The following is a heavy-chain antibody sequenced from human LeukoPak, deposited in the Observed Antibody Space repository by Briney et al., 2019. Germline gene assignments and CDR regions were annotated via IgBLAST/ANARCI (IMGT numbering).Heavy chain of an antibody. CDR1: GYTFTGYY. D-gene: IGHD3-22*01. CDR3: ARDPNDYYDSSGYYRSYWYFDL. J-gene: IGHJ2*01. V-gene: IGHV1-2*02. CDR2: INPNSGGT. Sequence: GASVKVSCKASGYTFTGYYMHWVRQAPGQGLEWMGWINPNSGGTNYAQKFQGRVTMTRDTSISTAYMELSRLRSDDTAVYYGARDPNDYYDSSGYYRSYWYFDLWGRGTLVTVSS.